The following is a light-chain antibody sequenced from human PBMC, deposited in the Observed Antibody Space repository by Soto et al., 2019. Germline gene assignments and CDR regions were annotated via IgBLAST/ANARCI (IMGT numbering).Light chain of an antibody. J-gene: IGKJ1*01. Sequence: EIVLTQSPGTLFLSPRERATLSCRASQSVSNNYLAWYQQKPGQAPRLLMYGASTRATGFPGRFSGSGSGIEFTLTIISLQSEDFAVYYCQHYYNWPRTFGEGSKVDIK. CDR1: QSVSNN. V-gene: IGKV3-15*01. CDR3: QHYYNWPRT. CDR2: GAS.